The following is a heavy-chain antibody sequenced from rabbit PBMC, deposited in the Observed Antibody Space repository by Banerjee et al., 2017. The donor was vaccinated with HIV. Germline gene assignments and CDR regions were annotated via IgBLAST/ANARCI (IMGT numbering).Heavy chain of an antibody. D-gene: IGHD4-1*01. CDR1: GFEFSRFG. J-gene: IGHJ4*01. CDR2: IDPIFGGT. V-gene: IGHV1S47*01. Sequence: QEQLVESGGGLVQPGGSLTLSCKDSGFEFSRFGVSWVRQAPGKGLEWIGYIDPIFGGTSYASWVNGRFSVSRENTQNTVSLQLNSLTVADTATYFCVRNSGWGVSYFTLWGPGTLVTVS. CDR3: VRNSGWGVSYFTL.